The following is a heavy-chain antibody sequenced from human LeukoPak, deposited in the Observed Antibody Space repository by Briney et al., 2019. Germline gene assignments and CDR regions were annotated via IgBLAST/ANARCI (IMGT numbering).Heavy chain of an antibody. CDR1: GGSISSYY. D-gene: IGHD6-6*01. CDR2: IYHSGNT. V-gene: IGHV4-59*01. J-gene: IGHJ5*02. CDR3: ARHSSSSRGWFDP. Sequence: PSETLPLTCTVSGGSISSYYWTWIRQPPGKGLEWIGYIYHSGNTNYNPSLKSRVTISVDTSKNQLSLKVSSVTAADTAVYYCARHSSSSRGWFDPWGQGTLVTVSS.